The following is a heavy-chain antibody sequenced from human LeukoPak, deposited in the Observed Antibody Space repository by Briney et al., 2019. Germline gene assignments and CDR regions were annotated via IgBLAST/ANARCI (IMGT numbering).Heavy chain of an antibody. J-gene: IGHJ4*02. Sequence: ASVKVSCKASGYTSTSYGISWVRQAPGQGLEWMGWISAYNGNTNYAQKLQGRVTVTTDTSTSTAYMELRSLRSDDTAVYYCARDTLKGYDYVWGSYRLFDYWGQGTLVTVSS. CDR1: GYTSTSYG. D-gene: IGHD3-16*02. V-gene: IGHV1-18*01. CDR3: ARDTLKGYDYVWGSYRLFDY. CDR2: ISAYNGNT.